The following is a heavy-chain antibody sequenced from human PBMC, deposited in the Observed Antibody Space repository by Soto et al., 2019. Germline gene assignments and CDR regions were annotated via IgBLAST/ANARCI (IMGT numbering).Heavy chain of an antibody. CDR1: GFTFSSYA. J-gene: IGHJ6*02. D-gene: IGHD3-3*01. CDR3: ANFDAHYDFWSGYYPLYGMDV. V-gene: IGHV3-23*01. CDR2: ISGSGGST. Sequence: GGSLRLSCAASGFTFSSYAMSWVRQAPGKGLEWVSAISGSGGSTYYADSVKGRFTISRDNSKNTLYLQMNSLRAEDTAVYYCANFDAHYDFWSGYYPLYGMDVWGQGTTVTVSS.